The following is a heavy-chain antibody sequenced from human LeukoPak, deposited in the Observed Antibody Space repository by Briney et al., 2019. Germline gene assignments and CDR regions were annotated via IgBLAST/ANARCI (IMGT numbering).Heavy chain of an antibody. CDR1: GFTFSSYA. CDR2: ISSNGGST. J-gene: IGHJ4*02. D-gene: IGHD3-3*01. CDR3: VKGGRYDFWSGYPFDY. Sequence: SGGSLRLSCSASGFTFSSYAMHWVRQAPGKGLEYVSAISSNGGSTYYADSVKGRFTISRDNSKNTLYLQMSSLRAEDTAVYYCVKGGRYDFWSGYPFDYWGQGTLVTVSS. V-gene: IGHV3-64D*09.